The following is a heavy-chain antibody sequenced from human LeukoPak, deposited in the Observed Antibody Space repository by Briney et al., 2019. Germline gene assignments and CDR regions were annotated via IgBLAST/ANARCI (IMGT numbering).Heavy chain of an antibody. CDR2: IIPIFGTA. Sequence: SVKVSCKASAGTYSSYAISWVRQAPGQGLEWMGGIIPIFGTANYAQKFQGRVTITADKSTSTAYMELSSLRSEDTAVYYCARAESDQYYFDYWGQGTLVTVSS. V-gene: IGHV1-69*06. CDR1: AGTYSSYA. CDR3: ARAESDQYYFDY. D-gene: IGHD2-2*01. J-gene: IGHJ4*02.